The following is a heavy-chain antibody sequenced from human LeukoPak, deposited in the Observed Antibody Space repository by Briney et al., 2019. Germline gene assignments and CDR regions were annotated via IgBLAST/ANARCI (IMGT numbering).Heavy chain of an antibody. CDR1: GFTFSSYW. J-gene: IGHJ4*02. V-gene: IGHV3-74*01. Sequence: PGGSLRLSCAASGFTFSSYWMHWVRQAPGKGLVWVSRINSDGSSRDYADPVKGRFTISRDNAKNTVYLQMNSLRDEDTAVYYCVRLNTVTPFDYWGQGTLVTVSS. CDR3: VRLNTVTPFDY. D-gene: IGHD4-17*01. CDR2: INSDGSSR.